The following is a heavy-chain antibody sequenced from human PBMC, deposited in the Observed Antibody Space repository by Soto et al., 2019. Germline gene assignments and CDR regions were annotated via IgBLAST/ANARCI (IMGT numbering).Heavy chain of an antibody. V-gene: IGHV3-73*01. D-gene: IGHD3-22*01. CDR1: GFTFSGSA. CDR2: IRSKANSYAT. Sequence: GGSLRLSXAASGFTFSGSAMHWVRQASGKGLEWVGRIRSKANSYATAYAASVKGRFTISRDDSKNTAYLQMNSLKTEDTAVYYCTSPIIVVVRDAFDIWGQGTMVTVS. CDR3: TSPIIVVVRDAFDI. J-gene: IGHJ3*02.